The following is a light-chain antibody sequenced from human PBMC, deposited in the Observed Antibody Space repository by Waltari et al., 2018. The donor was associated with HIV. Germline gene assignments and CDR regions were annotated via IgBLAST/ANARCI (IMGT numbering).Light chain of an antibody. J-gene: IGKJ2*03. CDR3: QQRTNWPPYS. Sequence: IVLTQSPATLSLSPGERATLSCRASRSVGSYLAWYQQKPGQAPRLLIYDASNRAIGIPARFSGSGSGTDFTLTISSLEPEDFAVYYCQQRTNWPPYSFGQGTKLEIK. V-gene: IGKV3-11*01. CDR1: RSVGSY. CDR2: DAS.